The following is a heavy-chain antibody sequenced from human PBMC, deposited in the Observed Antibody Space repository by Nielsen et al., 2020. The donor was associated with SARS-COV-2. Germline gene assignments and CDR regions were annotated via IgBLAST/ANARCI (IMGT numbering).Heavy chain of an antibody. CDR3: ARLWDDGYYFDTGPYDY. D-gene: IGHD3-22*01. CDR1: GFIFSNYR. CDR2: INPDESKT. J-gene: IGHJ4*02. V-gene: IGHV3-74*03. Sequence: GGSLRLSCAASGFIFSNYRMHWVRQTPGQGLVWVSHINPDESKTTYADSVKGRFTISRDNAKNTLYLQMNSLRAEDTAVYYCARLWDDGYYFDTGPYDYWGQGTLVTVSS.